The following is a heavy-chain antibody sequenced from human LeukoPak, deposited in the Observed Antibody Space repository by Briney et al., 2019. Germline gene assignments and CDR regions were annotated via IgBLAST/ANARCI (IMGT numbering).Heavy chain of an antibody. V-gene: IGHV3-30-3*01. CDR1: GFTFSSYA. Sequence: GGSLRLSCAASGFTFSSYAMHWVRQAPGKGLEWVAVISYDGSNKYYADSVKGRFTISRDNSKNTLYLQMNSLRAEDTAVYYCARDFTIFDAFDIWGQGTMVTVSS. CDR2: ISYDGSNK. D-gene: IGHD3-3*01. CDR3: ARDFTIFDAFDI. J-gene: IGHJ3*02.